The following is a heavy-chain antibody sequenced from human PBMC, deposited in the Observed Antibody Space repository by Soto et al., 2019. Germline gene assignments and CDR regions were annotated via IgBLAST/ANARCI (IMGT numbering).Heavy chain of an antibody. CDR2: INHSGST. V-gene: IGHV4-34*01. CDR1: GGSFSGYY. D-gene: IGHD3-10*01. J-gene: IGHJ5*02. Sequence: SETLSLTCAVYGGSFSGYYWSWIRQPPGKGLEWIGEINHSGSTNYNPSLKSRVTISVDTSKNQFSLKLSSVTAADTAVYYCARGRSTYYYGSGSYYNGNNWFDPWGQGTLVTVSS. CDR3: ARGRSTYYYGSGSYYNGNNWFDP.